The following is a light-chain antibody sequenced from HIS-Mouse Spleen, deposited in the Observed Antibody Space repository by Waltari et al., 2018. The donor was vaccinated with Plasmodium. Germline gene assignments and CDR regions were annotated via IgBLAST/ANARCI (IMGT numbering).Light chain of an antibody. CDR3: QQYGSSPYT. CDR1: QSVSSSY. J-gene: IGKJ2*01. CDR2: GAS. Sequence: EIVLTQSPGTLSLSPGERATLPCRASQSVSSSYLAWYQQKPGQAPRLLSFGASSRATGIPDRFSGSGSGTDFTLTISRLEPEDFAVYDCQQYGSSPYTFGQGTKLEIK. V-gene: IGKV3-20*01.